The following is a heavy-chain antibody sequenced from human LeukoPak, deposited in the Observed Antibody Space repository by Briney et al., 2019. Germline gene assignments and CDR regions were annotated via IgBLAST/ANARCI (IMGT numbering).Heavy chain of an antibody. D-gene: IGHD3-22*01. Sequence: GASVKVSCKASGYTFTGYYMHWVRQAPGQGLEWMGWINPHSGGTNYAQKFQGRVTMTRDTSISTAFMELSRLRSDGTAVYYCARVKTMIIVVRLFDYWGQGTLVTVSS. V-gene: IGHV1-2*02. CDR1: GYTFTGYY. CDR2: INPHSGGT. CDR3: ARVKTMIIVVRLFDY. J-gene: IGHJ4*02.